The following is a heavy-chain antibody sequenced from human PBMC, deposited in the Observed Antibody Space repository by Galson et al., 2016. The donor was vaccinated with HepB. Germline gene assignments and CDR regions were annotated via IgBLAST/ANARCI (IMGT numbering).Heavy chain of an antibody. D-gene: IGHD3-10*01. CDR3: ARGSNYYGSGNYMDV. CDR1: GFTFNSYA. Sequence: SLRLSCAASGFTFNSYAMHWVRQAPGKGLEWVAVITYDGSNKYYADSVKGRFTISRDNSKNTLYLQMNNLRAEDTAVYYGARGSNYYGSGNYMDVWGQGTTVTVSS. CDR2: ITYDGSNK. J-gene: IGHJ6*02. V-gene: IGHV3-30-3*01.